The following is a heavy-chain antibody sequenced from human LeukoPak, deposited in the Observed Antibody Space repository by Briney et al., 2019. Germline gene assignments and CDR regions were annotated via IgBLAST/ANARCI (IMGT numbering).Heavy chain of an antibody. CDR1: GGSFSGYY. V-gene: IGHV4-34*01. CDR3: ARGHGGYSYGRSFDY. J-gene: IGHJ4*02. D-gene: IGHD5-18*01. Sequence: SETLSLTCAVYGGSFSGYYWNWIRQPPGKGLEWIGEINHSGSTNYNPSLKSRVTISVDTSKNQFSLKLSSVTAADTAVYYCARGHGGYSYGRSFDYWGQGTLVTVSS. CDR2: INHSGST.